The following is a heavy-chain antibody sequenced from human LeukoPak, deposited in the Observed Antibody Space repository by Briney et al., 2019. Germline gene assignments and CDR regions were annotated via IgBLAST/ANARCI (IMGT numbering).Heavy chain of an antibody. CDR3: ARAGVTYYYDSSGYPTIFFDY. CDR2: IYPGDSDT. J-gene: IGHJ4*02. CDR1: GYSFTSYW. V-gene: IGHV5-51*01. Sequence: GESLKISCKGSGYSFTSYWIGWVRQMPGKGLEWMGIIYPGDSDTRYSPSFQGQVTISADKSISTAYLQWSSLKASDTAMYYCARAGVTYYYDSSGYPTIFFDYWGQGTLVTVSS. D-gene: IGHD3-22*01.